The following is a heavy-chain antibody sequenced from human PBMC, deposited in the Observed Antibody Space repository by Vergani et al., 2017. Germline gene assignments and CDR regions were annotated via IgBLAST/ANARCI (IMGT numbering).Heavy chain of an antibody. CDR1: GGSISSYY. J-gene: IGHJ6*03. CDR3: ARDPYGDYSRSYYYYMDV. CDR2: IYYSGST. Sequence: QVQLQESGPGLVKPSETLSLTCTVSGGSISSYYWSWIRQPPGKGLEWIGYIYYSGSTNYNPSLKSRVTISVDTSKNQFSLKLSSVTAADTAVYYCARDPYGDYSRSYYYYMDVWGKGTTVTVSS. V-gene: IGHV4-59*01. D-gene: IGHD4-17*01.